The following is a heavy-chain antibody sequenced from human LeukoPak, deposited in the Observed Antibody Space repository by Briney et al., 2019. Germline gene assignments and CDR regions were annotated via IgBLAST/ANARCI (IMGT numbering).Heavy chain of an antibody. CDR1: EFTFSSYW. V-gene: IGHV3-74*01. D-gene: IGHD3-3*01. CDR3: VRNLDFWGDSEDY. CDR2: INSDGSTT. J-gene: IGHJ4*02. Sequence: GGSLRLSCAASEFTFSSYWMHWVRQAPGKGLVWVSRINSDGSTTTYADSVKGRFTISRDNAKNTLYLQMNSLRAEDTAVYYCVRNLDFWGDSEDYWGQGTLVTVSS.